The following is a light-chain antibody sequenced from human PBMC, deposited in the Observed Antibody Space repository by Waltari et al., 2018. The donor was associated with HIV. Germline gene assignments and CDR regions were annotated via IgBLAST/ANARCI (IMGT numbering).Light chain of an antibody. CDR2: RNN. CDR1: RSNIGSNY. CDR3: AAWDDSLSGRV. Sequence: QSVLTQPPSASGTPGQRVTVSCSGSRSNIGSNYVYWYKQLPGTAPKLLISRNNQRPSGVPDRFSGSKSGTSASLAISGLRSEDEADYYCAAWDDSLSGRVFGGGTKLTVL. V-gene: IGLV1-47*01. J-gene: IGLJ3*02.